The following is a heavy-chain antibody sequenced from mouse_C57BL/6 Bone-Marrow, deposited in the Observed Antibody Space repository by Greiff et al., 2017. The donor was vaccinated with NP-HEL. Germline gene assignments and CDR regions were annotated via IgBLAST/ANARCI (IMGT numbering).Heavy chain of an antibody. CDR3: SRQGLHYAMDY. V-gene: IGHV5-17*01. D-gene: IGHD2-1*01. Sequence: EVKLVESGGGLVKPGGSLKLSCAASGFTFSDYGMHWVRQAPEKGLEWVAYISSGSSTIYYADTVKGRFTISRDNAKNTLFLQMTSLRSEDTAMYFCSRQGLHYAMDYCGQGTSVTVSS. J-gene: IGHJ4*01. CDR2: ISSGSSTI. CDR1: GFTFSDYG.